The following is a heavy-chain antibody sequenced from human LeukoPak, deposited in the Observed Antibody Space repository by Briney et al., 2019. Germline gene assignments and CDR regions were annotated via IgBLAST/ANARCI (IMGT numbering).Heavy chain of an antibody. CDR2: VYYNGDI. CDR1: GVPISTYY. CDR3: ARVLCAAVAGTCGYFDY. V-gene: IGHV4-59*01. J-gene: IGHJ4*02. Sequence: SETLSLTCSVSGVPISTYYWSWLRQSPGKGLEWIAYVYYNGDIMYNPSLKSRVTISLDTSKNQFSLSMTSVTAADTAVYFCARVLCAAVAGTCGYFDYWGQGTLVTVSS. D-gene: IGHD6-19*01.